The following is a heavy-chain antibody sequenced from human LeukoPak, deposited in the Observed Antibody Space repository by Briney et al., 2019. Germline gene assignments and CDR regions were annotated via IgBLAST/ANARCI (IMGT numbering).Heavy chain of an antibody. D-gene: IGHD3-16*01. V-gene: IGHV5-51*01. J-gene: IGHJ3*02. CDR1: GFTFSSYG. CDR2: IYPGDSDT. CDR3: ARRGGLTDAFDI. Sequence: GGSLRLSCAASGFTFSSYGMSWVRQAPGKGLEWMGIIYPGDSDTRYSPSFQGQVTISADKSISTAYLQWSSLKASHTAMYYCARRGGLTDAFDIWGQGTMVTVYS.